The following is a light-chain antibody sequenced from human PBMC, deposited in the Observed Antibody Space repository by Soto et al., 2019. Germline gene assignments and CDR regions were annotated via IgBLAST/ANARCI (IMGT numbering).Light chain of an antibody. V-gene: IGKV1-12*01. CDR2: STS. J-gene: IGKJ5*01. CDR1: QSVDNW. Sequence: DIQLTQSPSSVSASVGDSVTITCRASQSVDNWLAWYQQKPGKAPKLLIYSTSSLQSGVPSRFSGSGSGTDFTLTISGLLPEDFAIYYCQQANTFPFTFGQGTRLDIK. CDR3: QQANTFPFT.